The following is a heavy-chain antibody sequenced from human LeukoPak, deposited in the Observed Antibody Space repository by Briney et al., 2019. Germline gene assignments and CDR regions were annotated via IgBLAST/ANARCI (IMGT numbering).Heavy chain of an antibody. V-gene: IGHV1-2*02. Sequence: ASVKVSCKASGYTFTGYYMLWVRQAPGQGLEWMRWINPNSGGTNYAQKFQGRVTMTMDTSISTAYMELSRLRSDDTAVYYCARGLHYDILTVYYYYGMDVWGQGTTVTVSS. CDR1: GYTFTGYY. CDR2: INPNSGGT. D-gene: IGHD3-9*01. CDR3: ARGLHYDILTVYYYYGMDV. J-gene: IGHJ6*02.